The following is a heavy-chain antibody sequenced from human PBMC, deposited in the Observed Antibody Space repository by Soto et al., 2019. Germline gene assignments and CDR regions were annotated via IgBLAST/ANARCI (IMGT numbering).Heavy chain of an antibody. CDR2: IYYSGST. CDR3: ARDDSYYDILTGHRYYYYGMDV. J-gene: IGHJ6*02. CDR1: GGSISSGGYY. D-gene: IGHD3-9*01. V-gene: IGHV4-31*03. Sequence: SETLSLTCTVSGGSISSGGYYWSWIRQHPGKGLEWIGYIYYSGSTYYNPSLKSRVTISADTSKNQFSLKLSSVTAADTAVYYCARDDSYYDILTGHRYYYYGMDVWGQGTTVTVSS.